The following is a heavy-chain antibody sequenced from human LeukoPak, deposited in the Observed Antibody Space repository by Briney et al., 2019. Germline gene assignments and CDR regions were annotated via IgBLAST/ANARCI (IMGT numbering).Heavy chain of an antibody. J-gene: IGHJ4*02. D-gene: IGHD7-27*01. Sequence: GGSLRLSCAASGFTFSSYSMNWVRQAPGKGLEWVSSISDSGGSTYYADSVRGRFTISRDNSKNTLYLQMNSLRAEDTAVYYCAKPRGPNWGSLCFDYWGQGTLVTVSS. V-gene: IGHV3-23*01. CDR2: ISDSGGST. CDR1: GFTFSSYS. CDR3: AKPRGPNWGSLCFDY.